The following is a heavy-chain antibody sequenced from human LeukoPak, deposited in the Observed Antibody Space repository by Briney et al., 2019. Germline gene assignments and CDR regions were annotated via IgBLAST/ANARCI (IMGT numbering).Heavy chain of an antibody. J-gene: IGHJ4*02. D-gene: IGHD6-19*01. V-gene: IGHV3-30*03. CDR3: ARVGAGTRGGDY. CDR2: ISYDGSNK. Sequence: GGSLRLSCAASGFTFSTYGMHWVRQAPGKGLEWVAVISYDGSNKYYADSVKGRFTISRDNSKNTLYLQMNSLRAEDTAVYYCARVGAGTRGGDYWGQGTVVTVSS. CDR1: GFTFSTYG.